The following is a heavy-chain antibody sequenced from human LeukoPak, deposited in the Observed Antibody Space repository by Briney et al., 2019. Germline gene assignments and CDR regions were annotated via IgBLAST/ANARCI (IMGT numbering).Heavy chain of an antibody. D-gene: IGHD6-13*01. CDR3: ARSDSSSWPYYYYYMDV. CDR2: IYYSGST. V-gene: IGHV4-61*01. Sequence: SETLSLTCTVSGGSISSSSYYWSWIRQPPGKGLEWIGYIYYSGSTNYNPSLKSRVTISVDASKNQFSLKLSSVTAADTAVYYCARSDSSSWPYYYYYMDVWGKGTTVTISS. J-gene: IGHJ6*03. CDR1: GGSISSSSYY.